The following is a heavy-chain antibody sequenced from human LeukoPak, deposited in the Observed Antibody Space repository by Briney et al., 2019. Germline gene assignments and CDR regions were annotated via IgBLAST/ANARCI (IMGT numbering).Heavy chain of an antibody. Sequence: GESLRISCKGSGYSFTSYWISWVRQMPGKGLEWMGRIDPSDSYTNYSPSFQGHVTISADKSIRTAYLQWSSLKASDTAMYYCARYVLGFAAAGTFDYWGQGTLVSVSS. V-gene: IGHV5-10-1*01. J-gene: IGHJ4*02. CDR2: IDPSDSYT. D-gene: IGHD6-13*01. CDR1: GYSFTSYW. CDR3: ARYVLGFAAAGTFDY.